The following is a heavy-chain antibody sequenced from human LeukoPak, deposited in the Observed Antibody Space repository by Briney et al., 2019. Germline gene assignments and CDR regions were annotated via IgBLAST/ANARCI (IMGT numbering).Heavy chain of an antibody. V-gene: IGHV1-2*02. CDR2: INPNSGGT. CDR3: ARDTYYYDSSGYQPDIDY. CDR1: GYTFTGYY. J-gene: IGHJ4*02. D-gene: IGHD3-22*01. Sequence: ASVKVSCKASGYTFTGYYMHWVRQAPGQGLEWMGWINPNSGGTNYAQKFQGRVTMTRDTSISTAYMELSRLRSDDTAVYYCARDTYYYDSSGYQPDIDYWGQGTLVTVSS.